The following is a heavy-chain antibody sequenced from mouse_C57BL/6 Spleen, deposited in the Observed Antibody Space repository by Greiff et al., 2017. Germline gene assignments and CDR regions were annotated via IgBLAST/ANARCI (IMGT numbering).Heavy chain of an antibody. D-gene: IGHD4-1*01. CDR3: ARSLANWDDYFDY. Sequence: QVQLKQPGAELVKPGASVKLSCKASGYTFTSYWMHWVKQRPGRGLEWIGRIDPNSGGTKYNEKFKSKATLTVDNPSSTAYMQLSSLTSEDSAVYYCARSLANWDDYFDYWGQGTTLTVSS. V-gene: IGHV1-72*01. CDR1: GYTFTSYW. J-gene: IGHJ2*01. CDR2: IDPNSGGT.